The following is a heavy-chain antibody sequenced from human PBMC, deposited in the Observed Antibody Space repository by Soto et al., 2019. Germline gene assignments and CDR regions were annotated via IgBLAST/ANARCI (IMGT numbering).Heavy chain of an antibody. D-gene: IGHD3-9*01. V-gene: IGHV4-39*01. CDR1: GDSITNSNYY. Sequence: QLQLQESGPGLVKPSETLSLTCTVSGDSITNSNYYWAWIRQPPGKGLEWIGSIYYSGSTYYNPSLKSRVTISVDTSKNQFSLKLSSMTAADTAVYSCARLRFFDWASFDCWGQGSLVTVSS. J-gene: IGHJ4*02. CDR3: ARLRFFDWASFDC. CDR2: IYYSGST.